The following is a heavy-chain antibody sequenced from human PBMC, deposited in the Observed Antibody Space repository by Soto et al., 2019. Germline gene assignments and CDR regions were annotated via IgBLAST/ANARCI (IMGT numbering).Heavy chain of an antibody. J-gene: IGHJ6*02. V-gene: IGHV4-31*03. D-gene: IGHD6-13*01. CDR2: IYYSGST. Sequence: QVQLQESGPGLVKPSQTLSLTCTVSGGSISSGGYYWSWIRHHPGKGLEWMGYIYYSGSTYYNPSRKSRVTISVDKSKHQFSLKLSSVTAADTAVYYFARDLQYSRLFDGMDVWGQGPTVTFSS. CDR1: GGSISSGGYY. CDR3: ARDLQYSRLFDGMDV.